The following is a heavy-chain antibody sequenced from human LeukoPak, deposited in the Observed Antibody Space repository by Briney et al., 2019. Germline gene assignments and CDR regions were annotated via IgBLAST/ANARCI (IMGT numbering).Heavy chain of an antibody. V-gene: IGHV5-51*01. CDR2: IYPGDSDT. CDR1: GYSFTSYW. Sequence: GESLKISCKGSGYSFTSYWIGWVRQMPGKGLEWMGIIYPGDSDTRYSPSFQGQVTISADKSISTAYLQWSSLKASDTAMYYCAKQQGCFPIMGEFDPWGQGTLVTVSS. CDR3: AKQQGCFPIMGEFDP. J-gene: IGHJ5*02. D-gene: IGHD1-26*01.